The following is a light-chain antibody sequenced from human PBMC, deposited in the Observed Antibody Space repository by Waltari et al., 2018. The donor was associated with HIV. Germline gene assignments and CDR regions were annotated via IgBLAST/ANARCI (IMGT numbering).Light chain of an antibody. CDR3: QLYNSYPWT. J-gene: IGKJ1*01. V-gene: IGKV1-5*03. CDR2: KAS. CDR1: QSISSW. Sequence: DIQMTQSPSTLSASVGDRVTITCRASQSISSWLAWYQQKPGKAPKLLIYKASSLESGVPSRFSGSGAGTEFTLTIRSLQPDDFATYYCQLYNSYPWTFGQGTKVEIK.